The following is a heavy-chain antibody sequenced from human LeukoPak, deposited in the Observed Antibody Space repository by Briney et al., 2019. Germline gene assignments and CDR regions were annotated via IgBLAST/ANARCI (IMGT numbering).Heavy chain of an antibody. V-gene: IGHV4-59*01. D-gene: IGHD5-18*01. Sequence: SETLSLTCNVSGGSTSSYFWTWIRQPPGKGLEWIAYIYYSGSTKYNPSLKSRVTISLDTSKNQFSLKLDSVTAADTAVYYCARNSYGYKFSMDVWGKGTSVTVSS. CDR3: ARNSYGYKFSMDV. J-gene: IGHJ6*03. CDR1: GGSTSSYF. CDR2: IYYSGST.